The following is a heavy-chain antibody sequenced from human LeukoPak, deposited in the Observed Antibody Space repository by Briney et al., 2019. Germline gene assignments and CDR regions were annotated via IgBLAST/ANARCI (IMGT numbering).Heavy chain of an antibody. Sequence: PGGSLRLSCAASGFTFSSYEMKWVRQAPGKGLEWVSYISGSGSSVFYADSVKGRFTISRDNAKNSLYLQMNSLRAEDTAVYYCVRGWTSDYWGQRGLVTVSS. D-gene: IGHD3/OR15-3a*01. CDR1: GFTFSSYE. V-gene: IGHV3-48*03. CDR2: ISGSGSSV. CDR3: VRGWTSDY. J-gene: IGHJ4*02.